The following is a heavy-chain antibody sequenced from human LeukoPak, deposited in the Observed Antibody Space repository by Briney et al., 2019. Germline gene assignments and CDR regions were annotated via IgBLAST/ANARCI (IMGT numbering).Heavy chain of an antibody. CDR3: ARGPHDSTGFPFDS. J-gene: IGHJ4*02. CDR2: INPNSGYT. D-gene: IGHD3-22*01. CDR1: GYTFTNYY. V-gene: IGHV1-2*02. Sequence: GASVKVSCKASGYTFTNYYIHWVRQAPGQGLEWMGWINPNSGYTKYGQKFQGRVTMTRDTSISTAYMELGRMRSDETAVYYCARGPHDSTGFPFDSWGQGTLVTVSS.